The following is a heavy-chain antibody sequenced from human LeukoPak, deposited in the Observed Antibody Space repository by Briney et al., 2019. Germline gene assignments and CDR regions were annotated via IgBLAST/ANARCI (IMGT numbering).Heavy chain of an antibody. CDR1: GASVSGSPYY. Sequence: PSETLSLTCTVSGASVSGSPYYWGWIRQPPGKGLEWIGSIYSSGSTYYNPSLKSRVTISVDTSKNQFSLKLSSVTAADTAVYYCARGQGWYGRWFDPWGQGTLVTVSS. D-gene: IGHD6-19*01. CDR2: IYSSGST. J-gene: IGHJ5*02. CDR3: ARGQGWYGRWFDP. V-gene: IGHV4-39*07.